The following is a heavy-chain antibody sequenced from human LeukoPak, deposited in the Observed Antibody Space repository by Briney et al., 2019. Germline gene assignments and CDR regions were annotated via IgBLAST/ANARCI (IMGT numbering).Heavy chain of an antibody. CDR1: GSSFSDYY. J-gene: IGHJ6*02. V-gene: IGHV4-34*01. D-gene: IGHD4-17*01. Sequence: PSETLSLTCGVYGSSFSDYYWSWIRQPPGKGLEWIGEINHSGSTNYNPSLKSRVTTSVDTSKSQFSLKVNSVTAADTAVYYCARTRTVTTPYYYYTMDVWSQGTTVTVSS. CDR2: INHSGST. CDR3: ARTRTVTTPYYYYTMDV.